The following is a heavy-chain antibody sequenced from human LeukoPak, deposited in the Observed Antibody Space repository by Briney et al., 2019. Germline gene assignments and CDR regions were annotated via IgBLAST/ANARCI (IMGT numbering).Heavy chain of an antibody. Sequence: EGSLRLSCVASGFTFSDYYMCWIRQAPGKGLEWISYISSSGTTIYYADSVKGRFTISRDNAKNSLYLQMNSLRAEDTAVYYCARDQLPWLSAFDIWGQGTMVTVSS. D-gene: IGHD6-19*01. CDR3: ARDQLPWLSAFDI. CDR2: ISSSGTTI. CDR1: GFTFSDYY. J-gene: IGHJ3*02. V-gene: IGHV3-11*04.